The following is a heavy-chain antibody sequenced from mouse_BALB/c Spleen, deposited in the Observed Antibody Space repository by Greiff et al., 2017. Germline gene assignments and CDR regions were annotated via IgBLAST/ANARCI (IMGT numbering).Heavy chain of an antibody. CDR3: ARYSYDYDGYWYFDV. J-gene: IGHJ1*01. D-gene: IGHD2-4*01. V-gene: IGHV3-8*02. Sequence: EVNLVESGPSLVKPSQTLSLTCSVTGDSITSGYWNWIRKFPGNKLEYMGYISYSGSTYYNPSLKSRISITRDTSKNQYYLQLNSVTTEDTATYYCARYSYDYDGYWYFDVWGAGTTVTVSS. CDR1: GDSITSGY. CDR2: ISYSGST.